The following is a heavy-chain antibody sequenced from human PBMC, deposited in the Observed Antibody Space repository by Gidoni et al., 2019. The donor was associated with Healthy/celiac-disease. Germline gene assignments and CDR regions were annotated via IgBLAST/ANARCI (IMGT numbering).Heavy chain of an antibody. CDR3: ARDAYDSSGYYQTGGYFDY. V-gene: IGHV1-46*01. D-gene: IGHD3-22*01. CDR2: SNPSGGST. J-gene: IGHJ4*02. CDR1: GYTFTRYY. Sequence: QVQLVQSGAEVKKPAASVKVSCKASGYTFTRYYIHWVRQAPGQWLERMGISNPSGGSTSYAQKFQDRVTMTRDTSTSTVYMELSSLRSEDTAVYYCARDAYDSSGYYQTGGYFDYWGQGTLVTVSS.